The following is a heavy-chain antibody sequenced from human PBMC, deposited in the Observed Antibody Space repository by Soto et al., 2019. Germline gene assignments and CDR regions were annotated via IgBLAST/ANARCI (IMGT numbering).Heavy chain of an antibody. D-gene: IGHD2-2*01. CDR1: GGSISSYY. CDR3: ARLVAPGLAVVPAHTPLSRDVGYYYNQMYV. J-gene: IGHJ6*02. V-gene: IGHV4-59*08. Sequence: PSETLSLTCTVSGGSISSYYWSWIRQPPGKGLEWIGYIYYSGSTNYNPSLKSRVTISVDTSKNQFSLKLSSVTAADTAVYYCARLVAPGLAVVPAHTPLSRDVGYYYNQMYVWGQGSKVPVSS. CDR2: IYYSGST.